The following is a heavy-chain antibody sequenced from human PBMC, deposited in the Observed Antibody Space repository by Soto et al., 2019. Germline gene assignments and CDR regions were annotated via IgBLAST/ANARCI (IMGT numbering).Heavy chain of an antibody. CDR1: GFTLSGYA. J-gene: IGHJ6*03. CDR2: ISSKGVGT. Sequence: GGSLRLSCAASGFTLSGYAMDCVRQAPGKGLEYVSGISSKGVGTYYANSVQGRFTISRDNSKNTVYLQMGSLRPEDMAVYYCARRARPDFYYMDVWGKGTTVTVS. V-gene: IGHV3-64*01. CDR3: ARRARPDFYYMDV. D-gene: IGHD6-6*01.